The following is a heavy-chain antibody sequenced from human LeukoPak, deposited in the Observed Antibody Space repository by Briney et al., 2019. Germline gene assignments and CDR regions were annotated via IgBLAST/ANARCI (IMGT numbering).Heavy chain of an antibody. CDR2: IYYDGKNK. Sequence: GGSLRLSCAASGFTFSDHGIHWVRHGPGKGLEWVAIIYYDGKNKYYADSAKGRFTISRDNPKNTAYLQMNSLRGDDTGVYYCSRGGWPTAGTPRMDVWGQGTTVIVSS. CDR1: GFTFSDHG. D-gene: IGHD6-13*01. V-gene: IGHV3-33*01. CDR3: SRGGWPTAGTPRMDV. J-gene: IGHJ6*02.